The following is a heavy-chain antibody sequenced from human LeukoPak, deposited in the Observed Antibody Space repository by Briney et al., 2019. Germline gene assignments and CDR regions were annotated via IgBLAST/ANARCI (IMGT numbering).Heavy chain of an antibody. CDR1: GGSISSYY. D-gene: IGHD5-12*01. CDR2: IYYSGST. Sequence: KPSETLSLTCTVSGGSISSYYWSRIRQPPGKGLEWIGYIYYSGSTTYNPSLKSRVTISVDTSKNQFSLKLSSVTAADTAVYYCARGGYSGYDYVLPYDYWGQGTLVTVSS. CDR3: ARGGYSGYDYVLPYDY. J-gene: IGHJ4*02. V-gene: IGHV4-59*01.